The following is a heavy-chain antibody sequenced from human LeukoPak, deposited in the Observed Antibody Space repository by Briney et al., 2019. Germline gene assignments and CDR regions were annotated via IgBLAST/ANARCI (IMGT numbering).Heavy chain of an antibody. J-gene: IGHJ2*01. CDR1: GGSISNYY. CDR2: IYYSGAT. CDR3: AREGTVTHWFYDL. V-gene: IGHV4-59*01. Sequence: SETLSLTCTVSGGSISNYYWRWIRQPPGKGLEWIGYIYYSGATNYNPSLKSRVTISVDTSKNQFSLKLSSVTAADTAVYYCAREGTVTHWFYDLWGRGTLVTVSS. D-gene: IGHD4-17*01.